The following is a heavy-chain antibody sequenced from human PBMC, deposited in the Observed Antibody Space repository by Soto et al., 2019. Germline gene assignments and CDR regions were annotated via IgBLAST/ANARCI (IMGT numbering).Heavy chain of an antibody. D-gene: IGHD3-3*01. Sequence: GGSLRLSCAASGFTFSSYAMSWVRQAPGKGLEWVSAISGSGGSTYYADSVKGRFTISRDNSKNTLYLQMNSLRAEDTAVYYCAKAGSPYYDFWSGYYIAQYYYYYMDVWGKGTTVNVSS. CDR3: AKAGSPYYDFWSGYYIAQYYYYYMDV. V-gene: IGHV3-23*01. CDR1: GFTFSSYA. CDR2: ISGSGGST. J-gene: IGHJ6*03.